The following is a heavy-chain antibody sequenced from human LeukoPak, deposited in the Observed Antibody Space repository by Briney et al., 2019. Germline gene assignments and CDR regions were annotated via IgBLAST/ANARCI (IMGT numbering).Heavy chain of an antibody. D-gene: IGHD3-3*01. J-gene: IGHJ4*02. CDR1: GGSISNYY. CDR2: FSNSGST. Sequence: PSETLSLTCTVSGGSISNYYWSWIRQPPGKGLEWIGYFSNSGSTDYNPSPKSRVTISVDTSKNQFSLKLSSVTAADTAVYYCASRNDFWSGYYYWGQGTLVTVSS. V-gene: IGHV4-59*01. CDR3: ASRNDFWSGYYY.